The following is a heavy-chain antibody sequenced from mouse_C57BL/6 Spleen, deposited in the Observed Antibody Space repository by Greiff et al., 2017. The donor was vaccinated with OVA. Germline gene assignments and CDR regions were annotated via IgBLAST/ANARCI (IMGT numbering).Heavy chain of an antibody. CDR2: INPNNGGT. CDR3: ARRSYYGNLYAMDY. D-gene: IGHD2-1*01. Sequence: EVQLQQSGPELVKPGASVKISCKASGYTFTDYYMNWVKQSHGKSLEWIGDINPNNGGTSYNQKLKGKATLTVDKSSSTSYMELRSLTSEDSAVYYCARRSYYGNLYAMDYWGQGTSVTVSS. J-gene: IGHJ4*01. CDR1: GYTFTDYY. V-gene: IGHV1-26*01.